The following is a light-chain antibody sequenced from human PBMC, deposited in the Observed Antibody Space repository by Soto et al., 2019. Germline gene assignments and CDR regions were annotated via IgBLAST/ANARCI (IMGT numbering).Light chain of an antibody. V-gene: IGLV1-40*01. CDR3: QSYDNSLKIV. Sequence: QAVVAQPPSVSGAPGQRVTIFCTGRSSNIGAGYDVHWYQQVPGTAPRLLIYGNSNRPSGVPDRFSGSKSGTSASLAITGLKAEDEADYYCQSYDNSLKIVVGGGTKVNVL. J-gene: IGLJ3*02. CDR1: SSNIGAGYD. CDR2: GNS.